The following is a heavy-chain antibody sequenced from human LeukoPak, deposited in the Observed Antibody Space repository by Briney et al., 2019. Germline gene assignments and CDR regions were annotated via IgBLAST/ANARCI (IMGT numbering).Heavy chain of an antibody. Sequence: GVSLRLSCAASEFTFAAYTMSWARQAPGKGPEWVSSISHTGARTYYGDSVKGRFTISSDNSKNTLYLQMNSLRAEDTAVYYCAKGGGTWAFDIWGQGTMVTVSS. D-gene: IGHD1-1*01. J-gene: IGHJ3*02. CDR2: ISHTGART. CDR1: EFTFAAYT. V-gene: IGHV3-23*01. CDR3: AKGGGTWAFDI.